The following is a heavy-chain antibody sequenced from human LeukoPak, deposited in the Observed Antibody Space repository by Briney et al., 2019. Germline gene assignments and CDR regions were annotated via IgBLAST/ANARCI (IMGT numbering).Heavy chain of an antibody. Sequence: SETLSLTCTVSGGSISSSSYYWGWIRQPPGKGLEWIGSIYYSGSTYYNPSLKSRVTISVDTSKNQFSLKLSSVTAADTAVYYCARSTRNYFDYWGQGTLVTVSS. CDR1: GGSISSSSYY. V-gene: IGHV4-39*01. D-gene: IGHD2-15*01. J-gene: IGHJ4*02. CDR3: ARSTRNYFDY. CDR2: IYYSGST.